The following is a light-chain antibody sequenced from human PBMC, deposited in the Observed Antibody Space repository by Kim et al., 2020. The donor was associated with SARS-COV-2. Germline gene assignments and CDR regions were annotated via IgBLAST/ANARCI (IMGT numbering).Light chain of an antibody. CDR2: NNS. CDR3: AAWDDSLNAWV. CDR1: RSNIGTNA. J-gene: IGLJ3*02. Sequence: ELTQPPSASGTPGQRVTISCSGSRSNIGTNAANWYQQLPGTAPKLLIYNNSQRPSGVPDRFSGSKSGTSASLAISGLQSEDEADYYCAAWDDSLNAWVFGGGTQLIVL. V-gene: IGLV1-44*01.